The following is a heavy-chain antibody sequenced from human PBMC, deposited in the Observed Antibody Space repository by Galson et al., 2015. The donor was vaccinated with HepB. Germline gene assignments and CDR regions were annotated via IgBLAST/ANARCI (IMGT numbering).Heavy chain of an antibody. Sequence: ETLSLPCTVSGGSISSGSYSWGWIRQPPGKGLEWIGSISYSGRTYYNPSLKSRVTISVDTSKNQFSLKLSSVTAADTAVYYCASLVGATPGYYWGQGTLVTVSS. CDR2: ISYSGRT. D-gene: IGHD1-26*01. CDR1: GGSISSGSYS. CDR3: ASLVGATPGYY. J-gene: IGHJ4*02. V-gene: IGHV4-39*01.